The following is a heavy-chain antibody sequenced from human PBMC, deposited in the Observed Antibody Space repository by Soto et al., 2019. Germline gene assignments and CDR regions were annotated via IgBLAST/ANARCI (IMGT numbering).Heavy chain of an antibody. CDR3: ARGQYGSGSYRPYYYYGMDV. D-gene: IGHD3-10*01. CDR1: GDTFSSYA. V-gene: IGHV1-69*13. Sequence: SLKVSYKAFGDTFSSYAITWVRQAPGQGLEWMGGIIPIFGTANYAQKFQGRVTITADESTSTAYMELSSLRSEDTAVYYCARGQYGSGSYRPYYYYGMDVWGQGTTVTVSS. J-gene: IGHJ6*02. CDR2: IIPIFGTA.